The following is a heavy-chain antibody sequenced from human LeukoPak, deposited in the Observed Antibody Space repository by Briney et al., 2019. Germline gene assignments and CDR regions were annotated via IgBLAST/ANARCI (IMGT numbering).Heavy chain of an antibody. CDR3: AKGSGSSWEYYFDY. CDR2: ISGSGGST. Sequence: HPGGSLRLSCAASGFTFSSYAMSWVRQAPGKGLEWVSAISGSGGSTYYADSVKGWFTISRDNSKNTLYLQMNSLRAEDTAVYYCAKGSGSSWEYYFDYWGQGTLVTVSS. V-gene: IGHV3-23*01. D-gene: IGHD6-13*01. CDR1: GFTFSSYA. J-gene: IGHJ4*02.